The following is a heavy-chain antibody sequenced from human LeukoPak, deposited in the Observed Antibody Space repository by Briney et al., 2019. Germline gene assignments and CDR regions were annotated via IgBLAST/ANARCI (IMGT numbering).Heavy chain of an antibody. J-gene: IGHJ3*02. CDR3: ARVFQSALRYFDWLGAFDI. V-gene: IGHV4-39*07. CDR1: GASISSSSYY. CDR2: MSYSGST. D-gene: IGHD3-9*01. Sequence: SETLSLTCTVSGASISSSSYYWGWIRQPPGKGLEWIGTMSYSGSTYHNPSLKSRVTISVDTSKNQFSLKLSSVTAADTAVYYCARVFQSALRYFDWLGAFDIWGQGTMVTVSS.